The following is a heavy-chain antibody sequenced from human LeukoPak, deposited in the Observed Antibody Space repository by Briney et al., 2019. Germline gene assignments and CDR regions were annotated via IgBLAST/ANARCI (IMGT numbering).Heavy chain of an antibody. CDR3: ARLLVVDWAFDI. J-gene: IGHJ3*02. D-gene: IGHD3-22*01. CDR2: INPNSGGT. Sequence: GASVKVSCKASGYTFTGYYMHWVRQAPGQGLEWVGWINPNSGGTNYAQKFQGRVTMTRDTSISTAYMELSRLRSDDTAVYYCARLLVVDWAFDIWGQGTMVTVSS. V-gene: IGHV1-2*02. CDR1: GYTFTGYY.